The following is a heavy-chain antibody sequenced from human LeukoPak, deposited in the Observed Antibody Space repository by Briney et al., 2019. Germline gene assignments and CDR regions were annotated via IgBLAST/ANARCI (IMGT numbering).Heavy chain of an antibody. CDR3: AKDRSTVTSFWDY. V-gene: IGHV3-48*01. Sequence: GGSLRLSCAASGFTFSSFSMNWVRQAPGKGLEWVSFITGSSSTIYYADSVKGRFTISRDNAKNSLYLQMNSLRAEDTAVYYCAKDRSTVTSFWDYWGQGTLVTVSS. J-gene: IGHJ4*02. CDR2: ITGSSSTI. CDR1: GFTFSSFS. D-gene: IGHD4-17*01.